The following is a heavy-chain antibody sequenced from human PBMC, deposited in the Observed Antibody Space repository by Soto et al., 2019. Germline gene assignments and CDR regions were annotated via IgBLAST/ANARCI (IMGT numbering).Heavy chain of an antibody. CDR1: VGTFSSYA. D-gene: IGHD1-26*01. V-gene: IGHV1-69*12. CDR3: ASHGGSSPEGRYYYGMDV. Sequence: QVQLVQSGAEVKKPGSSVKVSCKASVGTFSSYAISWVRQAPGQGLEWMGGIIPIFGTADYAQKFQGRVTITADESTSTADMELSTLRSEDTAVYYCASHGGSSPEGRYYYGMDVWGQGTTVTVSS. CDR2: IIPIFGTA. J-gene: IGHJ6*02.